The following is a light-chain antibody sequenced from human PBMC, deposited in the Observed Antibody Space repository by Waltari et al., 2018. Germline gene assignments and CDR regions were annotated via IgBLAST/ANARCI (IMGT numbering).Light chain of an antibody. V-gene: IGLV3-19*01. CDR1: HLRSYF. J-gene: IGLJ2*01. Sequence: SSELTQDPAVSVALGQTVRTTCQGHHLRSYFLSLYQQKPGQAPMLVIYDKDNRPSGIPERFSGSSSGNIASLTITGAQAEDEADYYCNSRDTRGNHFVVFGGGTKLTVL. CDR2: DKD. CDR3: NSRDTRGNHFVV.